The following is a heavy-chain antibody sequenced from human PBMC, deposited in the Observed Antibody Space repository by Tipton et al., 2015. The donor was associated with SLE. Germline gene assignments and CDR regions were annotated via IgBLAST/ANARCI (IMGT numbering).Heavy chain of an antibody. CDR2: IYYSGTT. D-gene: IGHD1-26*01. J-gene: IGHJ4*02. Sequence: GLVKPSETLSLTCSVPSGSFSGADYHWNWIRQYPGRGLEWIGHIYYSGTTTYNPPLKSRVTMSIDTSKNQFSLKLTSVTAADSAVYYCGRVKGQWELCFDYWGQGNLVIVSS. V-gene: IGHV4-31*03. CDR3: GRVKGQWELCFDY. CDR1: SGSFSGADYH.